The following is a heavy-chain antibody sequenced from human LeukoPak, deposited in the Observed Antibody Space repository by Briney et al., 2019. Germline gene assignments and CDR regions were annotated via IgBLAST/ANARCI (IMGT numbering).Heavy chain of an antibody. D-gene: IGHD2-15*01. Sequence: PSETLSLTCTVSGGSISSGGYYWSWLRQHPGKGLEWIGYIYYSGSTYYNPSLKSRVTISVDTSKNQFSLKLSSVTAADTAVYYCARVARYCSGGSCAFDYWGQGTLVTVSS. J-gene: IGHJ4*02. CDR3: ARVARYCSGGSCAFDY. CDR2: IYYSGST. CDR1: GGSISSGGYY. V-gene: IGHV4-31*03.